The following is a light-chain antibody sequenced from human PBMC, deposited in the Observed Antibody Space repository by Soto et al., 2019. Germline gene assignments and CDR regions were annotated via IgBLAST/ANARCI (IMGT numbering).Light chain of an antibody. CDR1: KSDVGSYNL. Sequence: QPVLPQPCSVFGFPRQPDTISCTGTKSDVGSYNLGSWYQQHTGKAPKLMIYEVSKRPSGVSNRFSGSKSGNTASLTISGLQAEDEVDYYCCSYAGSSTPLIFGTGTKVTVL. J-gene: IGLJ1*01. CDR3: CSYAGSSTPLI. CDR2: EVS. V-gene: IGLV2-23*02.